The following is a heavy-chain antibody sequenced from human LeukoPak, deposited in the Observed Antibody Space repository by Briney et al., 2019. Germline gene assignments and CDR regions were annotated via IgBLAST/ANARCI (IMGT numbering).Heavy chain of an antibody. CDR3: ARDEGSTYNQLDY. J-gene: IGHJ4*02. CDR1: GYTFDNFY. V-gene: IGHV1-2*02. Sequence: ASVKVSCKASGYTFDNFYIHWVRQAPGQGPEWMGWIKGNDGSTKYAQRFQGRVIMTRVTAISTVYMDLSGLRPDDTAIYYCARDEGSTYNQLDYWGQGTLVSVSS. D-gene: IGHD1-14*01. CDR2: IKGNDGST.